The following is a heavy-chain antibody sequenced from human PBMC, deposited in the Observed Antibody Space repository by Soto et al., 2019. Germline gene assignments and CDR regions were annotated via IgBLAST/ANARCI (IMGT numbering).Heavy chain of an antibody. Sequence: GASVKVSCKASGYTFTSYGISWVRQAPAQGLEWMGWISAYNGNTNYAQKLQGRVTMTTDTSTSTAYMELRSLRSDDTALYYCAIPPLIAVAGTAYVYWGQGALVPVCS. D-gene: IGHD6-19*01. V-gene: IGHV1-18*01. CDR2: ISAYNGNT. CDR1: GYTFTSYG. CDR3: AIPPLIAVAGTAYVY. J-gene: IGHJ4*02.